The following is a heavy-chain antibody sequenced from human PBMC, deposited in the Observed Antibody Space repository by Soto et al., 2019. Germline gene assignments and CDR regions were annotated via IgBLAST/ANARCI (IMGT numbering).Heavy chain of an antibody. Sequence: SETLSLTCGVSGGSISSSNWWSWVRQPPGRGLEWIGEIYHSGSTNYNPSLKSRVTISVDKSKNQFSLKLSSVTAADTAVYYCARDFRAVAGTFDYWGQGTLVTVSS. CDR2: IYHSGST. V-gene: IGHV4-4*02. D-gene: IGHD6-19*01. CDR3: ARDFRAVAGTFDY. J-gene: IGHJ4*02. CDR1: GGSISSSNW.